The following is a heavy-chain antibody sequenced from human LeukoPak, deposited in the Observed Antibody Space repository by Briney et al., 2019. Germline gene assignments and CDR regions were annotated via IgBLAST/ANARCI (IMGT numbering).Heavy chain of an antibody. CDR1: GGSISSYY. CDR3: ARHSSSSWRWGWYYFDY. Sequence: SETLSLTCTVSGGSISSYYWSWIRQPPGKGLEWIGYIYYSGSTNYNPSLKSRVTISVDTSKNQFSLKLSSVTAADTAVYYCARHSSSSWRWGWYYFDYWGQGTLVTVSS. CDR2: IYYSGST. D-gene: IGHD6-13*01. J-gene: IGHJ4*02. V-gene: IGHV4-59*08.